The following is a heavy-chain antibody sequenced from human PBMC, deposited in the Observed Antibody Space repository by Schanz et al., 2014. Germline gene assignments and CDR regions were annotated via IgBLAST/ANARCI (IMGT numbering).Heavy chain of an antibody. V-gene: IGHV3-21*01. CDR3: ARDDGGGYNQIDY. Sequence: EVQVVESGGGLVKPGGSLRLSCAASGFPFDTYIMKWVRQAPGKGLEWVSSISSNSDYIYYSESVKGRFTISRDNSENTLFLEMNSLRLEDTAVYYCARDDGGGYNQIDYWGQGALVTVSS. CDR2: ISSNSDYI. CDR1: GFPFDTYI. J-gene: IGHJ4*02. D-gene: IGHD5-12*01.